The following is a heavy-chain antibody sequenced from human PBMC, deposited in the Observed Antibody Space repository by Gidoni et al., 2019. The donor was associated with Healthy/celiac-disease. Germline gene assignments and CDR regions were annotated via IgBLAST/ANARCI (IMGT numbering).Heavy chain of an antibody. V-gene: IGHV4-34*01. J-gene: IGHJ4*02. D-gene: IGHD5-18*01. Sequence: QVQLQQWGAGLLKPSETLSLTCAVYGGSFSGYYWSWIRQPPGKGLEWIGETNHSGSTNYNPSIKSRVTISVDTSKNQFSLKLSSVTAADTAVYYCARGARYYSYGYYWGQGTLVTVSS. CDR3: ARGARYYSYGYY. CDR1: GGSFSGYY. CDR2: TNHSGST.